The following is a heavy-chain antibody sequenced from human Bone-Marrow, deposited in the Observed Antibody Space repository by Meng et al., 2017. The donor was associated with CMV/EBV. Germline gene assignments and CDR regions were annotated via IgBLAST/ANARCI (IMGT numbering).Heavy chain of an antibody. CDR2: INHSGST. J-gene: IGHJ4*02. D-gene: IGHD3-10*01. CDR3: ARQQSYYYGSGSYARGFDY. V-gene: IGHV4-34*01. Sequence: QVQLQQWGAGLLKPSEPLSLTCAVDGGSFSGYYWSWIRQPPGKGLEWIGEINHSGSTNYNPSLKSRVTISVDTSKNQFSLKLSSVTAADTAVYYCARQQSYYYGSGSYARGFDYWGQGPLVTVSS. CDR1: GGSFSGYY.